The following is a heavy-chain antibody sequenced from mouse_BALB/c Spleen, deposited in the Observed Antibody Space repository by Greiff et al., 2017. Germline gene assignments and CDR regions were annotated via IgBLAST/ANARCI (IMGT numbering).Heavy chain of an antibody. V-gene: IGHV1-55*01. CDR2: IYPGSGST. CDR3: AREYGNYLYAMDY. Sequence: QVQLQQPGAELVKPGTSVKLSCKASGYNFTSYWINWVKLRPGQGLEWIGDIYPGSGSTNYNEKFKSKATLTVDTSSSTAYMQLSSLASEDSALYYCAREYGNYLYAMDYWGQGTSVTVSS. CDR1: GYNFTSYW. D-gene: IGHD2-10*02. J-gene: IGHJ4*01.